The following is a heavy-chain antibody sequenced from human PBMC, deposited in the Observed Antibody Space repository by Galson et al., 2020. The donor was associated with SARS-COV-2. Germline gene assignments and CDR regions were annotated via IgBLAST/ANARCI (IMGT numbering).Heavy chain of an antibody. J-gene: IGHJ4*02. CDR2: ISGSGGST. CDR3: AKDFTKPDPPGYCSSTSCSPKEYYFDY. Sequence: GESLKISCAASGFTFSSYAMSWVRQAPGKGLEWVSAISGSGGSTYYADSVKGRFTISRDNSKNTLYLQMNSLRAEDTAVYYCAKDFTKPDPPGYCSSTSCSPKEYYFDYWGQGTLVTVSS. V-gene: IGHV3-23*01. CDR1: GFTFSSYA. D-gene: IGHD2-2*01.